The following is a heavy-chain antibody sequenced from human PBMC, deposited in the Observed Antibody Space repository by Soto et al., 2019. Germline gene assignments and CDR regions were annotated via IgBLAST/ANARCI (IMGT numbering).Heavy chain of an antibody. CDR3: AKGKYCSGGSCYPYYYYYMDV. V-gene: IGHV3-23*01. J-gene: IGHJ6*03. Sequence: GGSLRLSCAASGFTFSSYAMSWVRQAPGKGLEGVSAISGSGGSTYYADSVKGRFTISRDNSKNTLYLQMNSLRAEDTAVYYCAKGKYCSGGSCYPYYYYYMDVWGKGTKVTVSS. D-gene: IGHD2-15*01. CDR1: GFTFSSYA. CDR2: ISGSGGST.